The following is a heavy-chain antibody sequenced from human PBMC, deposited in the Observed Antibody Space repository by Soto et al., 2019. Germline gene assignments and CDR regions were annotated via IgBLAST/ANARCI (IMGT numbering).Heavy chain of an antibody. CDR1: GFTFSSYE. Sequence: CLRLSCAASGFTFSSYEMNWVRQAPGKGLEWVSYISSSGSTIYYADSVKGRFTISRDNAKNSLYLQMNSLGAEDTAVYYCARDFSYYDCSGGSCYYYYYYGMDVWGQGTTVTVSS. J-gene: IGHJ6*02. CDR3: ARDFSYYDCSGGSCYYYYYYGMDV. V-gene: IGHV3-48*03. CDR2: ISSSGSTI. D-gene: IGHD2-15*01.